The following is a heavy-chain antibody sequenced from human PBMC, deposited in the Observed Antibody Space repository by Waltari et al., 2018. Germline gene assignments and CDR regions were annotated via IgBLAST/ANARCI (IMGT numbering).Heavy chain of an antibody. D-gene: IGHD2-21*01. CDR1: GYSISRGYY. J-gene: IGHJ4*02. V-gene: IGHV4-38-2*02. CDR2: IYPGVNT. Sequence: QVQLRESGPGLVKPSETLSLTCTVSGYSISRGYYWGWIRQSPGKGLEWIASIYPGVNTYYSPSLNSRLTISVDTSKNQFYLKLSSVTAADTAVYYCASSFPIAYFDYWGQGTL. CDR3: ASSFPIAYFDY.